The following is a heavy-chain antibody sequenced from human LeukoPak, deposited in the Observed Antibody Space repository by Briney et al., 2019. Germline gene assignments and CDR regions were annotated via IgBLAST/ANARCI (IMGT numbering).Heavy chain of an antibody. Sequence: GGSLRLSCAASGFTFSSYDMHWVRQATGKGLEWVSAIGTAGDTYYPGSVKGRFTISRENAKNSLYLQMNSLRAEDTAVYYCARGYYAGRGHHFEYWGQGTLVTVSS. CDR3: ARGYYAGRGHHFEY. CDR1: GFTFSSYD. V-gene: IGHV3-13*01. CDR2: IGTAGDT. D-gene: IGHD3-22*01. J-gene: IGHJ4*02.